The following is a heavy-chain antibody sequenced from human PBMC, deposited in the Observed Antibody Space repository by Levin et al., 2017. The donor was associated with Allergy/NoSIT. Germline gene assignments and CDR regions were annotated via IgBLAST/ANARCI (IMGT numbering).Heavy chain of an antibody. D-gene: IGHD6-13*01. CDR1: GDSVSSNSAA. V-gene: IGHV6-1*01. Sequence: SQTLSLTCAISGDSVSSNSAAWNWIRQSPSRGLEWLGRTYYRSKWYNDYAVSVKSRITINPDTSKNQFSLQLNSVTPEDTAVYYCARGTAWRYSSSWSPFDYWGQGTLVTVSS. J-gene: IGHJ4*02. CDR2: TYYRSKWYN. CDR3: ARGTAWRYSSSWSPFDY.